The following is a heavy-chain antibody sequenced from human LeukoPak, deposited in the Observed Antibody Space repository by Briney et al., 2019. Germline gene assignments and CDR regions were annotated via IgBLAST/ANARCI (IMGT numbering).Heavy chain of an antibody. D-gene: IGHD3-22*01. CDR3: AKAPLRYDSSGYYTFQH. CDR1: GATFSDNY. V-gene: IGHV3-11*01. CDR2: ISSSGSTI. Sequence: GGSLRLSCAASGATFSDNYMSWIRQAPGKGLEWVSYISSSGSTIYYADSVKGRFTISRDNAKNSLYLQMNSLRAEDMAVYYCAKAPLRYDSSGYYTFQHWGQGTLVTVSS. J-gene: IGHJ1*01.